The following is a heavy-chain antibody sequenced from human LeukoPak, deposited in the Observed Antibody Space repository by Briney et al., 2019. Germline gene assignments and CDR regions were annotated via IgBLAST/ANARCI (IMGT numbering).Heavy chain of an antibody. Sequence: PGGSLRLSCAAFGFTFSSYWMSWVRQAPEKGLEWVAKIKPDGSEIYHVDSVQGRFTISRDNAKNSLYLQMNSLRAEDTVVYYCATSRFYLESWGQGTLVTVSS. CDR3: ATSRFYLES. J-gene: IGHJ4*02. V-gene: IGHV3-7*01. CDR2: IKPDGSEI. CDR1: GFTFSSYW.